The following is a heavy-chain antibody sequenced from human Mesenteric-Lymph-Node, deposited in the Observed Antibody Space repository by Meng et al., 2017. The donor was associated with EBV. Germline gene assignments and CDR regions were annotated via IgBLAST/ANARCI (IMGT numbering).Heavy chain of an antibody. V-gene: IGHV1-69-2*01. CDR3: ATAYGDYFEGFDY. CDR1: GYTFTDYY. Sequence: DVQLVQSGAEVKNPGATVKISCQVSGYTFTDYYMHWVQQAPGKGLEWMGLVDPEDGKTIYAEKFQGRITITADTSTDTSYMELSSLRSEDTAVYYCATAYGDYFEGFDYWGQGTLVTVSS. J-gene: IGHJ4*02. CDR2: VDPEDGKT. D-gene: IGHD4-17*01.